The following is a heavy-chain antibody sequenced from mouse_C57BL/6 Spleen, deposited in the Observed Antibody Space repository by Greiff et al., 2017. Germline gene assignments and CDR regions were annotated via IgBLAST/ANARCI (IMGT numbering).Heavy chain of an antibody. D-gene: IGHD2-4*01. CDR2: IYPGNSDT. J-gene: IGHJ4*01. Sequence: EVQLQQSGTVLARPGASVKMSCKTSGYTFTSYWMHWVKQRPGQGLEWIGAIYPGNSDTSYNQKFKGKAKLTAVTSASTAYMELSSLTNEDSAVYYCTRVDYGGGEDYAMDYWGQGTSVTVSS. CDR1: GYTFTSYW. V-gene: IGHV1-5*01. CDR3: TRVDYGGGEDYAMDY.